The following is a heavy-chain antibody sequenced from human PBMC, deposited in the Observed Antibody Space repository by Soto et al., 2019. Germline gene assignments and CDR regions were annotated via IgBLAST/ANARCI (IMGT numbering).Heavy chain of an antibody. J-gene: IGHJ4*02. Sequence: PGGSLRLSCAASGFTFNNYAMSWVRQAPGKGLEWVSVLSSSGGSTYYADSVKGRFTISRDNSKNTVYLQMNTLRAEDTAVYYCAKGFGSGSYYLFDYWGQGTLVTVSS. CDR3: AKGFGSGSYYLFDY. D-gene: IGHD3-10*01. CDR2: LSSSGGST. CDR1: GFTFNNYA. V-gene: IGHV3-23*01.